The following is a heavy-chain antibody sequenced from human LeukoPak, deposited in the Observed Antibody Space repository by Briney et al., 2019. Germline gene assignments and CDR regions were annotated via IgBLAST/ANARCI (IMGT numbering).Heavy chain of an antibody. J-gene: IGHJ3*02. Sequence: GGSLRLSCVASGFIFSTYAMTWVRQAPGKGLEWVSGISETGGNTYNADSVKGRFSISRDNSKNTLYLQMNNLRAEDTALYYCTKGMYSISFDAFDIWGQGTMVTVSS. CDR3: TKGMYSISFDAFDI. V-gene: IGHV3-23*01. CDR2: ISETGGNT. D-gene: IGHD6-13*01. CDR1: GFIFSTYA.